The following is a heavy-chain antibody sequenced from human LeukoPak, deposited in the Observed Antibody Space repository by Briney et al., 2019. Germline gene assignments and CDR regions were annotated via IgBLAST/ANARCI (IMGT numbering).Heavy chain of an antibody. CDR1: VASITQHY. CDR2: FYYDGST. CDR3: TRGITGHYRSLGGFAFDI. J-gene: IGHJ3*02. D-gene: IGHD3-16*01. V-gene: IGHV4-59*11. Sequence: SETLSLTCTVSVASITQHYWSWIRQPPGRGLEYIGYFYYDGSTNYTSSVRSRVTILVDTSKNQFTLTLRSVSAADTAKYYCTRGITGHYRSLGGFAFDIWGQGTMVAVSS.